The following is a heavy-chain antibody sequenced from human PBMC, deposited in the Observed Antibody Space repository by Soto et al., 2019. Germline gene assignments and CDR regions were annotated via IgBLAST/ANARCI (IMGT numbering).Heavy chain of an antibody. CDR3: AKDLRPDGRYDLDY. J-gene: IGHJ4*02. V-gene: IGHV3-23*01. CDR1: GFIFRTYA. CDR2: MVGDGSSS. Sequence: EVQLLESGGGLAQPGGSLRLSCAASGFIFRTYAMNWVRQAPGKGLEWVSVMVGDGSSSDYADSVRGRFTISRDNSKNTLYLQMNNLRAEDTAVYYCAKDLRPDGRYDLDYWGQRTLVTVSS. D-gene: IGHD1-26*01.